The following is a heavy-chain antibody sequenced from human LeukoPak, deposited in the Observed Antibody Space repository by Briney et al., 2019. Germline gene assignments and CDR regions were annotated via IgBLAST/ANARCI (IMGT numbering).Heavy chain of an antibody. Sequence: GGSLRLSCAASGFSFSTYWMSWVRQAPGKGLEWVANIKQDGSEKYYVDSAKGRFTISRDNAKNSLYLQMNSLRAEDTAVYYCARVGAVAAADCWGQGTLVTVSS. CDR3: ARVGAVAAADC. V-gene: IGHV3-7*02. J-gene: IGHJ4*02. CDR1: GFSFSTYW. CDR2: IKQDGSEK. D-gene: IGHD6-19*01.